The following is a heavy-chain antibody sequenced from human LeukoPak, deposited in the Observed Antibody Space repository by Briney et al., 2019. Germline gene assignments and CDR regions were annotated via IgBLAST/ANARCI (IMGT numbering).Heavy chain of an antibody. Sequence: SVKVSCKASGGTFSSYAISWVRQAPGQGLEWMGGIIPIFGTANYAQKFQGRVTITADESTSTAYMELRSLRSDDTAVYYCARVDGGDYDFWSGYWAPYYFDYWGQGTLVTVSS. D-gene: IGHD3-3*01. CDR2: IIPIFGTA. J-gene: IGHJ4*02. CDR3: ARVDGGDYDFWSGYWAPYYFDY. CDR1: GGTFSSYA. V-gene: IGHV1-69*13.